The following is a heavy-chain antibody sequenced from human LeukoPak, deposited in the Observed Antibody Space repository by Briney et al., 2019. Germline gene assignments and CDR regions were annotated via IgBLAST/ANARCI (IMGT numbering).Heavy chain of an antibody. CDR1: GFTFDDYA. V-gene: IGHV3-74*01. CDR3: ARANYYGSGRAAFDI. CDR2: INSDGSST. D-gene: IGHD3-10*01. J-gene: IGHJ3*02. Sequence: GGSLRLSCAASGFTFDDYAMHWVRQAPGKGLVWVSRINSDGSSTSYADSVKGRFTISRDNAKNTLYLQMNGLRAEDTAVYYCARANYYGSGRAAFDIWGQGTMVTVSS.